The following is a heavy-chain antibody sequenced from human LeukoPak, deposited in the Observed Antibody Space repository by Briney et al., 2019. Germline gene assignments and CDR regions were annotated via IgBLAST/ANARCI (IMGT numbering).Heavy chain of an antibody. CDR1: GLTFSSYA. CDR3: ARAPGARNYWYFDL. D-gene: IGHD1-26*01. V-gene: IGHV3-30-3*01. Sequence: GGSLRLSCAASGLTFSSYAMSWVRQAPGKGLEWVAVISYDGSNKYYADSVKGRFTISRDNSKNTLYLQMNSLRAEDTAVYYCARAPGARNYWYFDLWGRGTLVTVSS. J-gene: IGHJ2*01. CDR2: ISYDGSNK.